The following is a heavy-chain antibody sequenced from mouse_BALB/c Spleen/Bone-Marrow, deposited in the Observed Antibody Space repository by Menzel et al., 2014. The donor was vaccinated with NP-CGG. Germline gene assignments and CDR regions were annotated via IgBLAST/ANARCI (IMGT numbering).Heavy chain of an antibody. CDR3: ARRGPSYWYFDV. CDR1: GYAFTSYN. Sequence: VHVKQSGPELVKPGASVKVPCKASGYAFTSYNMYWVKQSHGKSLEWIGYIDPYNGATSYNQKFKGKATLTVDKSSSTAYMHLNSLTSEDSAVYYCARRGPSYWYFDVWGAGTTVTVSS. CDR2: IDPYNGAT. V-gene: IGHV1S135*01. J-gene: IGHJ1*01. D-gene: IGHD4-1*01.